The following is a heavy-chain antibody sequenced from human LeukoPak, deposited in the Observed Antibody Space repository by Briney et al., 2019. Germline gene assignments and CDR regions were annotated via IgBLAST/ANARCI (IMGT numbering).Heavy chain of an antibody. V-gene: IGHV4-59*11. J-gene: IGHJ4*02. CDR2: FYYSGST. CDR3: ARGPGGYSYGYYFDY. CDR1: GGSISSHY. D-gene: IGHD5-18*01. Sequence: PSETLSLTCAVSGGSISSHYWSWIRQPPGKGLEWIGFFYYSGSTNYNPTLKSRVTISVDTSKNHFSLKLSSVTAADTAVYYCARGPGGYSYGYYFDYWGQGTLVTVSS.